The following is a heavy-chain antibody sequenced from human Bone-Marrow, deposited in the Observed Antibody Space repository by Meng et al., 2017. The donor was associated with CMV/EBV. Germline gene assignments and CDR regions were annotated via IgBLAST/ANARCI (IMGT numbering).Heavy chain of an antibody. CDR3: ARGRLTPPIEWLLSTHNHYYGMDV. CDR2: INHSGST. D-gene: IGHD3-3*01. V-gene: IGHV4-34*01. CDR1: GGSFSGYY. J-gene: IGHJ6*02. Sequence: SETLSLTCAVYGGSFSGYYWSWIRQPPGKGLEWIGEINHSGSTNYNPSLKSRVTISVDTSKNQFSLKLSSVTAADTAVYYCARGRLTPPIEWLLSTHNHYYGMDVWGQGTTVTVSS.